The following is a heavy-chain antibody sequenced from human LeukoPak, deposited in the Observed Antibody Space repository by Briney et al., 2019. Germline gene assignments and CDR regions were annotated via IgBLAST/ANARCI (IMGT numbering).Heavy chain of an antibody. Sequence: ASVKVSCKASGYTFPSYFMHWVRQAPGQGLEWMRIINPTGGSTTYAQKFQGRVTMTRDTSTSTVYMELSSLRSDDTAVYYCARTAARRFDYWGQGTLVTVSS. D-gene: IGHD6-6*01. CDR3: ARTAARRFDY. J-gene: IGHJ4*02. CDR2: INPTGGST. V-gene: IGHV1-46*01. CDR1: GYTFPSYF.